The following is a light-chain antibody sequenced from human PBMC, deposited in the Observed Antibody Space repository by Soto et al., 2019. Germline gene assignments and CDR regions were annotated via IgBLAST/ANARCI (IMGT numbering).Light chain of an antibody. CDR1: QSVSSSF. V-gene: IGKV3-20*01. CDR2: GAS. Sequence: EVVLTXSPCTLXXXXVXRAXLXCRAIQSVSSSFLAWYQQIPGQAPRLLIFGASSRATGIPDRFSGSGSGTDFTLTISGLEPEDSAVYYCQQYGSSPRITFGQGTRLEIK. J-gene: IGKJ5*01. CDR3: QQYGSSPRIT.